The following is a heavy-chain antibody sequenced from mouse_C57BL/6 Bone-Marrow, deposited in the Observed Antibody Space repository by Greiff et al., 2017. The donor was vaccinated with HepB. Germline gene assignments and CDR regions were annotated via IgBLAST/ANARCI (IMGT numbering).Heavy chain of an antibody. CDR1: GFTFSDAW. CDR3: TRPYYYGSSPYYAMDY. J-gene: IGHJ4*01. CDR2: IRNKANNHAT. D-gene: IGHD1-1*01. Sequence: EVKLVESGGGLVQPGGSMKLSCAASGFTFSDAWMDWVRQSPEKGLEWVAEIRNKANNHATYYAESVKGRFTIPRDDSKSSVYLQMNSLRAEDTGIYYCTRPYYYGSSPYYAMDYWGQGTSVTVSS. V-gene: IGHV6-6*01.